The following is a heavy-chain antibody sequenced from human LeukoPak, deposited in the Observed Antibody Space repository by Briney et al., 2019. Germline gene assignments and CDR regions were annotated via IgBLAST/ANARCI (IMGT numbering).Heavy chain of an antibody. Sequence: GESLKISCQGFGYNFNKQWIAWVRQMPGKGLEWVGFIYPGDSETKYSPSFQGLVTISADRSISTAYMQWGSLRASDSGIYYRARPFYSDYGMDVWGQGTTVTVSS. J-gene: IGHJ6*02. V-gene: IGHV5-51*01. CDR1: GYNFNKQW. D-gene: IGHD1-26*01. CDR2: IYPGDSET. CDR3: ARPFYSDYGMDV.